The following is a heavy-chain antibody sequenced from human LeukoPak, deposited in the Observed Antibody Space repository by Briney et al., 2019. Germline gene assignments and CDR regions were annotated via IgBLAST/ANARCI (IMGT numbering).Heavy chain of an antibody. CDR2: INPSGGST. CDR3: ARAPTPIYDFWSGSFTATDY. J-gene: IGHJ4*02. Sequence: ASVKVSCKASGYIFTTYGISWVRQAPGQGLEWMGIINPSGGSTSYAQKFQGRVTMTRDTSTSTVYMELSSLRSEDTAVYYCARAPTPIYDFWSGSFTATDYWGQGTLVTVSS. CDR1: GYIFTTYG. D-gene: IGHD3-3*01. V-gene: IGHV1-46*01.